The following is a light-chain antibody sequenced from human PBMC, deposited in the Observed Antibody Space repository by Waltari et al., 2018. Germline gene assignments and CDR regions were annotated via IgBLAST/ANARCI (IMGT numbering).Light chain of an antibody. CDR2: ADD. CDR1: NGYIATNY. CDR3: QSYDGTTVI. J-gene: IGLJ2*01. Sequence: NLILTQPHSMSESPGKTVTISCTGSNGYIATNYVKWYQQRPGSAPTTVIYADDQRPSGVPDRLAGSLDSAANSASLTSSGLTTEDEADYYCQSYDGTTVIFGGGTKVTVL. V-gene: IGLV6-57*02.